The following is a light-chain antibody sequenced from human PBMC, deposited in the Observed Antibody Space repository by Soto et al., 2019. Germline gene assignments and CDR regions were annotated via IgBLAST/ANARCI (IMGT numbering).Light chain of an antibody. CDR3: QQSYNTPRT. Sequence: DIQMTQSPSSLSASVGDRVTITCRASQSISRYLNWYQHKPGKAPNLLISAASTLQSGVPSRFRGSGSGTDFTLTIRSLQPEDFATYYCQQSYNTPRTFGQGTKVEI. V-gene: IGKV1-39*01. J-gene: IGKJ1*01. CDR2: AAS. CDR1: QSISRY.